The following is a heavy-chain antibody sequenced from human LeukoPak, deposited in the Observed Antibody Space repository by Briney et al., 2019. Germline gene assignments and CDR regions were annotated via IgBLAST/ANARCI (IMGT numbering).Heavy chain of an antibody. V-gene: IGHV3-30*01. D-gene: IGHD6-13*01. CDR2: ISYDGSNK. Sequence: GRSLRLSCAASGFTFGSYAMHWVRQAPGKGLECVAVISYDGSNKYYADSVKGRFTISRDNSKNTLYLQMNSLRAEDPAVYYCARGIAAAGRGYFDYWGQGTLVTVSS. CDR1: GFTFGSYA. CDR3: ARGIAAAGRGYFDY. J-gene: IGHJ4*02.